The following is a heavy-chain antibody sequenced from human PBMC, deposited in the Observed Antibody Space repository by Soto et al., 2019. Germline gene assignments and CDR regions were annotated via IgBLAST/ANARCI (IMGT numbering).Heavy chain of an antibody. CDR3: AKDQYDASGSPDYFDY. CDR2: ISGSGGST. Sequence: MRLSCAASGFTFSSYAMSWVRQAPGKGLEWVSVISGSGGSTYYADSVKGRFTISRDNSKNTLYLQVNSLRAEDTAVYYCAKDQYDASGSPDYFDYWGQGTLVTVSS. V-gene: IGHV3-23*01. J-gene: IGHJ4*02. CDR1: GFTFSSYA. D-gene: IGHD3-10*01.